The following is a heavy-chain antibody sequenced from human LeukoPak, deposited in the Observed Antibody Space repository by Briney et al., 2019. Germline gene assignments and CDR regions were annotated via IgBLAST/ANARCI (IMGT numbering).Heavy chain of an antibody. D-gene: IGHD3-10*01. CDR1: GGSISSSSYY. CDR3: ARHQFGGDY. CDR2: IYYSGST. Sequence: PSETLSLTCTVSGGSISSSSYYWGWIRQPPGKGLEWIGSIYYSGSTYYNPSLKSRVTISVDTSKNQFSLKLSSVTAVDTAVYYCARHQFGGDYWGQGTLVTVSS. J-gene: IGHJ4*02. V-gene: IGHV4-39*01.